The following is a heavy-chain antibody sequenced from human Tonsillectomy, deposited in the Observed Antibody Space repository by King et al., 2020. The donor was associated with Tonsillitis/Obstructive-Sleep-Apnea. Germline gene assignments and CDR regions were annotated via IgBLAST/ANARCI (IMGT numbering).Heavy chain of an antibody. CDR1: GYTFTRHY. J-gene: IGHJ4*02. CDR3: ARDDKDDRYFDY. V-gene: IGHV1-46*01. Sequence: QLVQSGAEVKKPGASVKVSCKAYGYTFTRHYIHWVRQAPGQGLEWMGMINPSSGSTTYAQKFQGRVTMTRDTSTSTVHRELSSLRSEDTAVYYCARDDKDDRYFDYWGQGTLVTVSS. D-gene: IGHD2-15*01. CDR2: INPSSGST.